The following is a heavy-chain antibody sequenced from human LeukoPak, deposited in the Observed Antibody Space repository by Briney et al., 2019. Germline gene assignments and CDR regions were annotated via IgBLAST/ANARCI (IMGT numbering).Heavy chain of an antibody. J-gene: IGHJ6*02. V-gene: IGHV4-4*07. CDR3: ARDRGDYYGSGKHTRGYYYYGMDV. CDR1: GGSISSYY. Sequence: SETLSLTCTVSGGSISSYYWSWIRQPAGKGLEWIGRIYTSGSTNYNPSLKSRVTMSVDTSKNQFSLKLSPVTAADTAVYYCARDRGDYYGSGKHTRGYYYYGMDVWGQGTTVTVSS. D-gene: IGHD3-10*01. CDR2: IYTSGST.